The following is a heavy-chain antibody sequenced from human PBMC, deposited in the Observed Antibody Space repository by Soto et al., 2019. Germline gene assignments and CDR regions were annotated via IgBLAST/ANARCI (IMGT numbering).Heavy chain of an antibody. CDR3: AREVSKYSGYDFGY. J-gene: IGHJ4*02. V-gene: IGHV3-21*01. CDR1: GFTFSSYS. Sequence: EVQLVESGGGLVKPGGSLRLSCAASGFTFSSYSMNWVRQAPGKGLEWVSSISSSSRYIYYADSVKGRFTISRDNAKNSLSLQMNSLRAEDTAVYYCAREVSKYSGYDFGYWGQGTLVTVSS. D-gene: IGHD5-12*01. CDR2: ISSSSRYI.